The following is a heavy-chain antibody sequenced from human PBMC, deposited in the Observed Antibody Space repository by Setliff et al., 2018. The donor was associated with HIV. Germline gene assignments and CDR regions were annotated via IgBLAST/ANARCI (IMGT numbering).Heavy chain of an antibody. CDR2: VYTSGNT. D-gene: IGHD2-15*01. Sequence: SETLFLTCSVSGAPITNSYWSWIRQSPGKRLEWIGYVYTSGNTNYNPSLKSRVTISLDMSRNQLSLKLTSVTAADTAVYYCAKARRVADFDYWGQGTLVTVSS. V-gene: IGHV4-4*09. CDR3: AKARRVADFDY. CDR1: GAPITNSY. J-gene: IGHJ4*02.